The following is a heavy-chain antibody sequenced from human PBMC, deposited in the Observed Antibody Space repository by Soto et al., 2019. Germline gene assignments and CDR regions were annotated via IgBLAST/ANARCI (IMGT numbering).Heavy chain of an antibody. CDR3: AKDITGYSGYDPDAFDI. D-gene: IGHD5-12*01. V-gene: IGHV3-53*04. CDR2: IYSGGST. Sequence: GGSLRLSCAASGFTVSSNYTSWVRQAPGKGLEWVSVIYSGGSTYYADSVKGRFTISRHNSKNTLYLQMNSLRAEDTAVYYCAKDITGYSGYDPDAFDIWGQGTMVTVSS. J-gene: IGHJ3*02. CDR1: GFTVSSNY.